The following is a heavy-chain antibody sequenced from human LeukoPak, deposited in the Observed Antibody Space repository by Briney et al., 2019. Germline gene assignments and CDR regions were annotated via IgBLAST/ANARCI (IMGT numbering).Heavy chain of an antibody. CDR3: AKVRDTRDWYKDAFDV. CDR1: GFTFSSYA. D-gene: IGHD6-19*01. V-gene: IGHV3-23*01. CDR2: ITGTGGST. Sequence: GGSLRLSCAASGFTFSSYAMSWVCQAPGKGLEWVSAITGTGGSTYYVASVKGRFTVSRDNSRNTLYLQMSSLRAEDSAMYYCAKVRDTRDWYKDAFDVWGQGTRVTVSS. J-gene: IGHJ3*01.